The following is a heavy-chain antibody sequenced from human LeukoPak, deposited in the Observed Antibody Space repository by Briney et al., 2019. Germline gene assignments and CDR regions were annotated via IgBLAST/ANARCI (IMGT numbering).Heavy chain of an antibody. CDR1: GFTFSSYE. Sequence: GSLRLSCAASGFTFSSYEMNWVRQAPGKGLEWVSYISSSGSTIYFADSVKGRFTISRDNAKNSLYLQMNSLRAEDTAVYYCARGIAAALDYWGLGTLVTVSS. V-gene: IGHV3-48*03. CDR3: ARGIAAALDY. CDR2: ISSSGSTI. J-gene: IGHJ4*02. D-gene: IGHD6-13*01.